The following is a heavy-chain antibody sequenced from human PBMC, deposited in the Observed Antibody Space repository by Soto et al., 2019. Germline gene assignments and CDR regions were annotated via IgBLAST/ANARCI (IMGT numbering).Heavy chain of an antibody. CDR1: GGSISSYY. Sequence: SETLSLTCTVSGGSISSYYWSWIRQPPGKGLEWLGYIYYSGSTNYNPSLKSRVTISVDTSKNQFSLKLSSVTAADTAVYYCARVRDSSQNYYFDYWGQGTLVTVSS. CDR2: IYYSGST. D-gene: IGHD2-15*01. V-gene: IGHV4-59*01. CDR3: ARVRDSSQNYYFDY. J-gene: IGHJ4*02.